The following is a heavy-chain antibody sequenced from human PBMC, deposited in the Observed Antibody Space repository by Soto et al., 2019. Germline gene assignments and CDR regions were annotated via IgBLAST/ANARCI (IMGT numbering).Heavy chain of an antibody. CDR3: AMLGGWSGGSSGMDV. D-gene: IGHD6-19*01. V-gene: IGHV3-72*01. CDR1: GLIFSDYH. J-gene: IGHJ6*02. CDR2: IRRNANSYTT. Sequence: EVQLVESGGGLVQPGGSLRLSCAASGLIFSDYHMDWVRQAPGKGLEWVGRIRRNANSYTTEYAASVKGRFTISRDDSKNSLYLQMNSLKSEDTAVYYCAMLGGWSGGSSGMDVWGQGTTVTVSS.